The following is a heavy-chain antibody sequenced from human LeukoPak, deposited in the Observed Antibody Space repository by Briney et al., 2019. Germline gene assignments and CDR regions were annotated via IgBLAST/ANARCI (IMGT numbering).Heavy chain of an antibody. J-gene: IGHJ4*02. V-gene: IGHV1-69*05. D-gene: IGHD5-18*01. CDR2: IIPIFGTA. CDR1: GGTFSSYA. Sequence: SVKVSCKASGGTFSSYAISWVRQAPGQGLEWMGGIIPIFGTANYAQKFQGRVTITTDESTSTAYMELSSLRSEGTAVYYCANSARDTAMVTGVSDYWGQGTLVTVSS. CDR3: ANSARDTAMVTGVSDY.